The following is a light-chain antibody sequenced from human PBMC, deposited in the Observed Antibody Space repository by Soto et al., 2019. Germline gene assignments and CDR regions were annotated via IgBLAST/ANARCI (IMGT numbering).Light chain of an antibody. Sequence: QSVLAQPASVSGSPGQSITISCTGTSSDVGSDNLVSWYKQHPGKAPKPMIYEGSKRPSGVSNRFSGSKSGNTASLTISGLQSEDEADYYCCSYAGSSTYVFGTGTKVTVL. V-gene: IGLV2-23*01. CDR2: EGS. CDR1: SSDVGSDNL. CDR3: CSYAGSSTYV. J-gene: IGLJ1*01.